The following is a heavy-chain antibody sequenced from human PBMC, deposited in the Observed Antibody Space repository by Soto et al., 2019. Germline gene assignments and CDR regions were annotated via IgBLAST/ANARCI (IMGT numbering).Heavy chain of an antibody. D-gene: IGHD2-15*01. Sequence: QVQLVQSGAEVKKPGASVKVSCKASGYTFTSYYMHWVRQAPGQGLEWMGIINPSGGSTSYAQKFQGRVTMTRDTSTSTVYMELSSLRSEDTAVYYCARDGSSTVVKMDYYYGMDVWGQGTTVTVSS. CDR3: ARDGSSTVVKMDYYYGMDV. V-gene: IGHV1-46*01. CDR1: GYTFTSYY. J-gene: IGHJ6*02. CDR2: INPSGGST.